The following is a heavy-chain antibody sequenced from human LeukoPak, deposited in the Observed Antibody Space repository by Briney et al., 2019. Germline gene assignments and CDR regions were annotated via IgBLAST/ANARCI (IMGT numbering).Heavy chain of an antibody. CDR1: GFAFSSYS. D-gene: IGHD2-8*02. Sequence: GGSLRLSCAASGFAFSSYSMNWVRQAPGKGLEWVSYINSGSSAIYYADSVKGRFTISRDNAKNSLYLQMNSLRDEDTAVYYCARVVVYGVLSFDYWGQGTLVTVSS. V-gene: IGHV3-48*02. J-gene: IGHJ4*02. CDR2: INSGSSAI. CDR3: ARVVVYGVLSFDY.